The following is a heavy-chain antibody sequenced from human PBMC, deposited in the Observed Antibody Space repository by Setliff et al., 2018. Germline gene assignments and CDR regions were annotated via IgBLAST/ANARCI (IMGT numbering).Heavy chain of an antibody. CDR3: ARLSWNGLRYYGLDV. V-gene: IGHV4-34*01. CDR2: INHSGST. D-gene: IGHD3-3*01. Sequence: SETLSLTCTVYGASFSDYYWSWIRQPPGKGLEWIGEINHSGSTNYNPSLKSRVTLSLDSSKNQFSLNLNSVTAADTAVYYCARLSWNGLRYYGLDVWGQGTTVTVSS. J-gene: IGHJ6*02. CDR1: GASFSDYY.